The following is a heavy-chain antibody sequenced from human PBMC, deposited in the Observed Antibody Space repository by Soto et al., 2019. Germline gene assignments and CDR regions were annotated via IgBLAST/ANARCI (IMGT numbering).Heavy chain of an antibody. Sequence: GGSLRLSCAASGFTFSSYGMHWVRQAPGKGLEWVAVIWYDGSNKYYADSVKGRFTISRDNSKNTLYLQMNSLRAEDTAVYYCARVPPTVVRNYYGMDVWGQGTTVTVSS. D-gene: IGHD4-17*01. CDR3: ARVPPTVVRNYYGMDV. V-gene: IGHV3-33*08. CDR2: IWYDGSNK. J-gene: IGHJ6*02. CDR1: GFTFSSYG.